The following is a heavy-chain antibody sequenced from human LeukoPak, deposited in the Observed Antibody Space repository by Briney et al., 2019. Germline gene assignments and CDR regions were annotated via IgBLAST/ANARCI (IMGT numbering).Heavy chain of an antibody. CDR3: ARHRYGDYVGY. V-gene: IGHV3-7*01. J-gene: IGHJ4*02. CDR2: IKQDGSEK. Sequence: PEGSLRLSCAASGFTFSSYYMSWVRQAPGKGLEWVTNIKQDGSEKYYVDSVQGPFTISRDNAKNSLYLQMNSLRAEDTAVYYCARHRYGDYVGYWGQGTLVTVSS. CDR1: GFTFSSYY. D-gene: IGHD4-17*01.